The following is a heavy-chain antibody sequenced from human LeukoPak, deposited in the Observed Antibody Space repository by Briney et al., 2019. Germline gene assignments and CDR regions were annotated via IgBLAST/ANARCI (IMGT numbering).Heavy chain of an antibody. Sequence: PGGSLRLSCAASGFTFSSYWMHWVRQTPGKGLVWVSRIKSDGSTIYADSVKGRFTISRDNAKNSLYLQMNSLRAEDTAVYYCARDRRSTYDYVWGSYRFGFDYWGQGTLVTVSS. CDR2: IKSDGST. J-gene: IGHJ4*02. CDR1: GFTFSSYW. CDR3: ARDRRSTYDYVWGSYRFGFDY. V-gene: IGHV3-74*01. D-gene: IGHD3-16*02.